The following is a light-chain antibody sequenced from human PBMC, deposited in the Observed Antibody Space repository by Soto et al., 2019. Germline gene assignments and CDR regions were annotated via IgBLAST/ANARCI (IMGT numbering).Light chain of an antibody. V-gene: IGKV1-39*01. CDR1: LSLSNW. CDR3: QQSFIAPWT. Sequence: DVRVTQSPYTLSASVGDRVTITCRASLSLSNWLAWYQQKPGKVPKLLIYAASTLQSGVPSRFSGSGSGTDFTLTLSSLQAEDSATYYCQQSFIAPWTFGQGTKVDIK. CDR2: AAS. J-gene: IGKJ1*01.